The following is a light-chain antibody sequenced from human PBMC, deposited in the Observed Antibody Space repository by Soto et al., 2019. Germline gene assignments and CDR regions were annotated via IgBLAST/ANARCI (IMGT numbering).Light chain of an antibody. J-gene: IGKJ4*01. Sequence: DFQLTQSPSSLSASVGDRVTITCRASQGFSNALAWFQQKPGKVPKLLIYAASTLQSGVPSRFSGSGSVTDFTLTISSLQPEDVATYYCQKYDTAPLTFGGGTKAEIK. V-gene: IGKV1-27*01. CDR2: AAS. CDR1: QGFSNA. CDR3: QKYDTAPLT.